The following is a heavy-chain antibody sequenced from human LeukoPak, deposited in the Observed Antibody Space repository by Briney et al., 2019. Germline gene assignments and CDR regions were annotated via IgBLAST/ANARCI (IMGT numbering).Heavy chain of an antibody. J-gene: IGHJ4*02. CDR2: ISGSGGGT. CDR3: AKSLTGYFRGFDC. Sequence: PGGSLTLSCAASGFTFSTYAMSWVRQAPGEGLEWVSAISGSGGGTFYANSLKGRFTISRDNSRDTLYLQMNSLRAEDTAVYYCAKSLTGYFRGFDCWGQGTLVTVSS. CDR1: GFTFSTYA. V-gene: IGHV3-23*01. D-gene: IGHD3-9*01.